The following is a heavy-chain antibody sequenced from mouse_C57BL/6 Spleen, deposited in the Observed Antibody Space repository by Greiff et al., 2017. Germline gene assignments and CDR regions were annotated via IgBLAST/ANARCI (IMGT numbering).Heavy chain of an antibody. V-gene: IGHV7-3*01. Sequence: EVQLVESGGGLVQPGGSLSLSCAASGFTFTDYYMSWVRQPPGKALEWLGFIRNKANGYTTEYSASVKGRFTISRDNSPSILYLQMNALRAEDSATYYCARSASAPYYAMDYWGQGTSVTVSS. CDR3: ARSASAPYYAMDY. D-gene: IGHD6-1*01. CDR1: GFTFTDYY. J-gene: IGHJ4*01. CDR2: IRNKANGYTT.